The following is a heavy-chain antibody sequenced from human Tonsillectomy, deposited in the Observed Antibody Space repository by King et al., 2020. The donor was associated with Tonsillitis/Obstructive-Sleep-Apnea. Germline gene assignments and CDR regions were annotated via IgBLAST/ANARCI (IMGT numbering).Heavy chain of an antibody. V-gene: IGHV4-59*08. CDR2: MYYGGST. Sequence: QLQESGPELVKPSETLSLTCTVSGGSISSHYWSWIRQPPGKGLEWIDCMYYGGSTYSNPSLKSRVTMSVDTSKNQFSLKLSSVTAADTAIYYCARHDVGNDVTLDYWGLGTLVTVSS. CDR1: GGSISSHY. CDR3: ARHDVGNDVTLDY. D-gene: IGHD1-1*01. J-gene: IGHJ4*02.